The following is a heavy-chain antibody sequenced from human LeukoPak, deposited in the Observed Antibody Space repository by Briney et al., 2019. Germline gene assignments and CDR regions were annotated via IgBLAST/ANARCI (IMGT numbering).Heavy chain of an antibody. CDR2: ILSDGNNK. J-gene: IGHJ4*02. V-gene: IGHV3-30-3*01. CDR3: AREDSGYVFDY. D-gene: IGHD5-12*01. Sequence: GGSLRLSCAASGFTFSSYAMHWVCQAPSKGLEWVAIILSDGNNKYYADSVKGRFTISRDNSRNTLYLQMNSLRAEDTAVYYCAREDSGYVFDYWGQGTLVTVSS. CDR1: GFTFSSYA.